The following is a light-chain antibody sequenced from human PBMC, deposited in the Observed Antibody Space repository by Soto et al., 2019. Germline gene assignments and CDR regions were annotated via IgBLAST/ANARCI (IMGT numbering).Light chain of an antibody. Sequence: DIQMTQSPSSLSASVGDRVTITCRASQRISNCLSWFQQKPGQAPKLLIYAASSLQSGVPSRFSGSGSGTDFILTIDSLQPEDFATYSCQQTYIAPATFGQGTKVGVK. J-gene: IGKJ1*01. CDR1: QRISNC. CDR2: AAS. CDR3: QQTYIAPAT. V-gene: IGKV1-39*01.